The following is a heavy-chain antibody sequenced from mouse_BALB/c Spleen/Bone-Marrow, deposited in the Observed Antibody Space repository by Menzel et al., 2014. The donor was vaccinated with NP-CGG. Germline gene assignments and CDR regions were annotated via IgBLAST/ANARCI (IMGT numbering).Heavy chain of an antibody. CDR2: INPSTGYA. CDR1: GYTFNDTW. V-gene: IGHV1-7*01. Sequence: VQLQQSGPELAKPGASVKMSCKASGYTFNDTWIHWIKQRPGQGLEWIGYINPSTGYAEYNQNFKDKVTLTVDKSSSTAYMQLSILTSEDSAVYYCARDYWSHGTTLTVSS. CDR3: ARDY. J-gene: IGHJ2*01.